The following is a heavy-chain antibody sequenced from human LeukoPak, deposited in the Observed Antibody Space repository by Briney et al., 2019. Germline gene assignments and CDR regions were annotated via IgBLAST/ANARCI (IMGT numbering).Heavy chain of an antibody. J-gene: IGHJ4*02. D-gene: IGHD2-15*01. V-gene: IGHV4-4*08. CDR2: IYVTGT. CDR1: GGSIGTYY. Sequence: SETLSLTCTVSGGSIGTYYWSWIRQSPGKGLEWIGYIYVTGTRYNPYLQSRVTISVDRSRNQVSLRLSSVTATDTALYYCARGGTDFDYWGQGTLVTVSS. CDR3: ARGGTDFDY.